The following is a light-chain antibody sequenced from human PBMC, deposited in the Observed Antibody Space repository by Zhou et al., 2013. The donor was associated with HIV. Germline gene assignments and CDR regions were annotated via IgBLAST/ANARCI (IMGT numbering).Light chain of an antibody. CDR1: QGISKW. Sequence: DIQMTQSPSSVSASVGDRITITCRASQGISKWLAWYQQKPGKAPKLLIYGASSLQSGVPSRFRGGGYGTDFTLTINSLQPEDNATYYCQQSDSVPITFGQGTRLHIK. V-gene: IGKV1-12*01. CDR2: GAS. J-gene: IGKJ5*01. CDR3: QQSDSVPIT.